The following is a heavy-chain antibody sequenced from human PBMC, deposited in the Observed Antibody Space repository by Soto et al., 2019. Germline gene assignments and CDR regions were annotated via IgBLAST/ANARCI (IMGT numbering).Heavy chain of an antibody. CDR1: GFTFSSYA. V-gene: IGHV3-23*01. CDR3: AKDEKVAGPAEGYSQH. D-gene: IGHD6-19*01. J-gene: IGHJ1*01. CDR2: ISGSGGST. Sequence: GGSLRLSCAASGFTFSSYAMSWVRQAPGKGLEWVSAISGSGGSTYYADSVKGRFTISRDNSKNTLYLQMNSLRAEDTAVYCCAKDEKVAGPAEGYSQHWGQGTLVTVSS.